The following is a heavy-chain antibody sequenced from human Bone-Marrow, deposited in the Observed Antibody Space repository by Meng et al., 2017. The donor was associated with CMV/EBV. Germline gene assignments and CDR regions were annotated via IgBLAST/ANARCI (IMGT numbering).Heavy chain of an antibody. CDR1: GFTFGDYA. Sequence: GESLKISCTASGFTFGDYAMSWVRQAPGKGLEWVGFIRSKAYGGTTEYAASVKGRFTISRDDSKSIAYLQMNSLKTEDTAVYYCTRDGILDYWGQGTLVTVSS. J-gene: IGHJ4*02. CDR3: TRDGILDY. V-gene: IGHV3-49*04. D-gene: IGHD1-26*01. CDR2: IRSKAYGGTT.